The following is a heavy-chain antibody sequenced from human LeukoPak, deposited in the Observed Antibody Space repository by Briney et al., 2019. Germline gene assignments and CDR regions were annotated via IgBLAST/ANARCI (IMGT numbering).Heavy chain of an antibody. D-gene: IGHD6-19*01. CDR2: INPNSGGT. V-gene: IGHV1-2*04. J-gene: IGHJ4*02. Sequence: GASVKVSCKASGYTFTGYYMHWARQAPGQGLEWMGWINPNSGGTNYAQKFQGWVTMTRDTSISTAYMELSRLRSDDTAVYYCARDGSAVAEFDYWGQGTLVTVSS. CDR1: GYTFTGYY. CDR3: ARDGSAVAEFDY.